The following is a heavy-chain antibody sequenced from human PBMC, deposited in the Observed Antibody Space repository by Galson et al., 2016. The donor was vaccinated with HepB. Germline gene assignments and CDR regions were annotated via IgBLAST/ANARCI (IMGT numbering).Heavy chain of an antibody. Sequence: QSGAEVKKPGESLKISCAGSGYKFTTYWVAWVRQMPGKGLEWMGIIYPDDSETRYSPSFQGQDTISADKSISTAYLQWSILKGSDTAMYYCARLSAYYDFSSVSLTCRSSGRYFQYWGQGTPVTV. CDR3: ARLSAYYDFSSVSLTCRSSGRYFQY. V-gene: IGHV5-51*01. J-gene: IGHJ1*01. CDR1: GYKFTTYW. CDR2: IYPDDSET. D-gene: IGHD3-3*01.